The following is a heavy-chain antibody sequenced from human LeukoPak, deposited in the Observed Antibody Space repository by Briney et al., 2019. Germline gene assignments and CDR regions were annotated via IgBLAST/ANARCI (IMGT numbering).Heavy chain of an antibody. CDR2: ISTSSSYI. Sequence: PGGSLRLSCAASGFTFSGHTMNWVRQAPGKGLEWVSFISTSSSYIYYADSVKGRFTISRDNAKNSLYLQMNSLRAEDTAVYYCARVPLGQWLVNAFDIWGQGTMVTVSS. V-gene: IGHV3-21*01. CDR3: ARVPLGQWLVNAFDI. J-gene: IGHJ3*02. D-gene: IGHD6-19*01. CDR1: GFTFSGHT.